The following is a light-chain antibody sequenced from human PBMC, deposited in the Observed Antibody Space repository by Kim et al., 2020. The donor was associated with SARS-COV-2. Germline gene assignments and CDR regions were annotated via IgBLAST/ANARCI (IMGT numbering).Light chain of an antibody. CDR3: QSYDASNRV. Sequence: GKTLAISCTRSSGSIASSYVQWYQQRPGSTPTTVIYENNQRPSGVRDRFSGSIDSSSNSASLTISGLKTDDEADYYCQSYDASNRVFGGGTQLTVL. CDR2: ENN. CDR1: SGSIASSY. J-gene: IGLJ3*02. V-gene: IGLV6-57*01.